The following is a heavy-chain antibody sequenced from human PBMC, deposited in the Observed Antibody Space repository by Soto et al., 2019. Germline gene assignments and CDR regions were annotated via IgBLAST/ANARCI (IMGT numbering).Heavy chain of an antibody. CDR3: ARGSGSYPLPYFDY. J-gene: IGHJ4*02. D-gene: IGHD3-22*01. CDR2: IYYSGST. V-gene: IGHV4-30-4*01. Sequence: PSETLSLPCTVSADSISSCNYYWSWIRQPPGKGLEWLGYIYYSGSTYYNPSLKSRLTISVDKSKNQFSLKQSSVTAADTAFYYGARGSGSYPLPYFDYWGQKTLVTVSS. CDR1: ADSISSCNYY.